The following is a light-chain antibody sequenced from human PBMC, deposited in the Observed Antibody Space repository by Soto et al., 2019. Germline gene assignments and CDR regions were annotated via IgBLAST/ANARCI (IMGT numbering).Light chain of an antibody. J-gene: IGKJ2*01. CDR3: QCYESRPPYT. CDR2: AAS. CDR1: QSVSTT. V-gene: IGKV3-15*01. Sequence: EIVMTQSPATLSVSPGERVTLSCRASQSVSTTLAWYQQKPGQAPRVLIAAASTRATGVPARFSGSGSGTEFTLTISSLQSEDFAVYYCQCYESRPPYTFGQGTKLEIK.